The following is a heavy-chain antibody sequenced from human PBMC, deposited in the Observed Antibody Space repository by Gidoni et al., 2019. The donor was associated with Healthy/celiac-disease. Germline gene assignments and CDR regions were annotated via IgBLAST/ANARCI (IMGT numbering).Heavy chain of an antibody. J-gene: IGHJ4*02. Sequence: EVQLLESGGGLVQPGGSLRLSCAASGFPFSSYAMSWVRQAPGKGLEWVSAISGSGGSTYYADSVKGRFTISRDNSKNPLYLQMNSLRAEDTAVYYCAKDREVPAVWYCFDYWGQGTLVTVSS. D-gene: IGHD2-2*01. V-gene: IGHV3-23*01. CDR2: ISGSGGST. CDR3: AKDREVPAVWYCFDY. CDR1: GFPFSSYA.